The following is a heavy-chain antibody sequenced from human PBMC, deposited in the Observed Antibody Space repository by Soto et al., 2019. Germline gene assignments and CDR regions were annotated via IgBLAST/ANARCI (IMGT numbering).Heavy chain of an antibody. V-gene: IGHV1-69*06. CDR1: GCIFLSYG. Sequence: SVNVTRMASGCIFLSYGINLLLQAPVQGLEWMGGIIPIFGTANYAQKFQGRVTITADKSTSTAYMELSSLRSEDTAVYYCARAPSTVPAASLWGQGTLVTVSS. CDR3: ARAPSTVPAASL. D-gene: IGHD2-2*01. CDR2: IIPIFGTA. J-gene: IGHJ4*02.